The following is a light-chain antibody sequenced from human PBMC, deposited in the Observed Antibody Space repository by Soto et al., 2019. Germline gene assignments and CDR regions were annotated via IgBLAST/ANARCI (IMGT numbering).Light chain of an antibody. J-gene: IGLJ1*01. CDR1: SSDVGAYDY. Sequence: QSALTQPASVSGSPGQSITISCTGTSSDVGAYDYVSWNQQHPDKAPKLIIYVVSNRPSGVSNRFSGSKSGNMASLTISGLQAEDEADYYCSLYTSSDTPYVFGTGTKLTVL. CDR2: VVS. CDR3: SLYTSSDTPYV. V-gene: IGLV2-14*01.